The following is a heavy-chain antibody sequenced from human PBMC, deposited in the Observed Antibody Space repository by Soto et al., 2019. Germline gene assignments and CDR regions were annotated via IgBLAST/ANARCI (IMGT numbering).Heavy chain of an antibody. J-gene: IGHJ4*02. V-gene: IGHV3-66*01. CDR1: GFTVSSNY. CDR3: ASDPYSSDGTAETDY. CDR2: IYRDSST. D-gene: IGHD6-19*01. Sequence: EVQLVESGGGLVQPGGSLRLSCAASGFTVSSNYMSWVRQAPGKGLEWVSVIYRDSSTYYADSVKGRFTISRDNSKNPLYLQMNSLRAEDTAVYYCASDPYSSDGTAETDYWGQGTLVTVSS.